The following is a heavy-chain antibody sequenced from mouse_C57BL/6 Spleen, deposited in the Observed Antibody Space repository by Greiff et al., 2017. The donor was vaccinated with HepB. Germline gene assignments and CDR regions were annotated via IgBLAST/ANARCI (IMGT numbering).Heavy chain of an antibody. J-gene: IGHJ4*01. CDR1: GYAFSSSW. V-gene: IGHV1-82*01. CDR2: IYPGDGDT. Sequence: VQLKESGPELVKPGASVKISCKASGYAFSSSWMNWVKQRPGKGLEWIGRIYPGDGDTNYNGKFKGKATLTADKSSSTAYMQLSSLTSEDSAVYFCASCYGNYYYAMDYWGQGTSVTVSS. CDR3: ASCYGNYYYAMDY. D-gene: IGHD2-1*01.